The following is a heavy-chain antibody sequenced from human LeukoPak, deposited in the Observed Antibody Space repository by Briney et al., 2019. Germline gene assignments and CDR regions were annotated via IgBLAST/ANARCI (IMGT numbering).Heavy chain of an antibody. CDR2: INPNSGGT. CDR3: ASFEVGA. CDR1: GYTFTSNY. Sequence: ASVKVSCKAFGYTFTSNYMHWVRQAPGQGLEWMGWINPNSGGTNYAQKFQGRVTMTRDTSISTAYMDLSRLRSDDTAVYYCASFEVGAWGQGTLVTVSS. J-gene: IGHJ5*02. D-gene: IGHD3-10*01. V-gene: IGHV1-2*02.